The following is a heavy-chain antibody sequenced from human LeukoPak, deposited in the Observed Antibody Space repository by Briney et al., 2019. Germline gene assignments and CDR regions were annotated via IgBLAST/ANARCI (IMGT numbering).Heavy chain of an antibody. CDR1: GGSFSGYY. CDR2: INHSGST. D-gene: IGHD3-22*01. V-gene: IGHV4-34*01. J-gene: IGHJ4*02. Sequence: PSETLSLTCAVYGGSFSGYYWSWIRQPPGKGLEWIGEINHSGSTNYNPSLKSRVTISVDTSKNQFSLKLSSVTAADTAVYHCARGRCELNSCDYYDSSGPITHARFDYWGQGTLVTVSS. CDR3: ARGRCELNSCDYYDSSGPITHARFDY.